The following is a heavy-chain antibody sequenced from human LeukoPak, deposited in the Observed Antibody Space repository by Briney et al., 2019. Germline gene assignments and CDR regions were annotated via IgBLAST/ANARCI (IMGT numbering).Heavy chain of an antibody. J-gene: IGHJ3*01. CDR2: IRGKPYNGTI. V-gene: IGHV3-49*04. CDR3: TREGESQGRGDVFDF. D-gene: IGHD3-10*01. Sequence: SGGSLRLSCTTSGITFGHYALSWVREAPGEGLGWVGYIRGKPYNGTIGYAASVRGRITISRDDSNSIAYLQMNSLNTEDTAVYYCTREGESQGRGDVFDFWGQGTLVTVS. CDR1: GITFGHYA.